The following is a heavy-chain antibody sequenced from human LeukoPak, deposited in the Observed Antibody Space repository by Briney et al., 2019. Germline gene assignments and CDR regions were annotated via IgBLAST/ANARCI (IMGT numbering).Heavy chain of an antibody. V-gene: IGHV3-21*01. Sequence: GGSLRLSCAASGFTFSSYSMNWVRQAPGKGLEWVSSINQVSSHIYYADSVRGRFTISRDNAKNSVYLQMDSLRAEDTAVYYCSRDPTQYLRYGYFDHWGQGALVTVSS. CDR2: INQVSSHI. J-gene: IGHJ4*02. CDR1: GFTFSSYS. CDR3: SRDPTQYLRYGYFDH. D-gene: IGHD5/OR15-5a*01.